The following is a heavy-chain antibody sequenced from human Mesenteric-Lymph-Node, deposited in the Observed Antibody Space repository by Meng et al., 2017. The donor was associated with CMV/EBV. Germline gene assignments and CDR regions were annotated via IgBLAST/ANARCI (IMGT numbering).Heavy chain of an antibody. CDR1: GDSISSFY. CDR3: ARDSSRGYGMDV. CDR2: IYYSGST. D-gene: IGHD6-13*01. V-gene: IGHV4-59*01. J-gene: IGHJ6*02. Sequence: SETLSLTCSVSGDSISSFYWSWIRQPPGKGLEWIGHIYYSGSTNYNPSLKSRVTISVDMSKNQFSLRLSSVTAADTAVYYCARDSSRGYGMDVWGQGTTVTVSS.